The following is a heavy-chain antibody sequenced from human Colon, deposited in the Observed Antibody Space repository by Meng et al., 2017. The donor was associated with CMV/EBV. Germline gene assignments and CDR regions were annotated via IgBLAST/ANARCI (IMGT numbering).Heavy chain of an antibody. V-gene: IGHV1-2*02. D-gene: IGHD2-15*01. Sequence: ASVKVSCKASGYMFNVYYIHWIRQARGQGLEWLGWMNPNSGETNYAQKFEDRMTLTRDTPTGTAFMELTSLRSDDTAVYYCARLLSGGWERGLGDYWGQGTLVTVSS. CDR2: MNPNSGET. CDR1: GYMFNVYY. J-gene: IGHJ4*02. CDR3: ARLLSGGWERGLGDY.